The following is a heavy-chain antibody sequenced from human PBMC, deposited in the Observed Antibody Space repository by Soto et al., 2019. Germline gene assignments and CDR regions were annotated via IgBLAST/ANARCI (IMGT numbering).Heavy chain of an antibody. CDR3: VRSGTARLLRHSWFHT. D-gene: IGHD2-21*01. J-gene: IGHJ5*02. CDR2: ITTSSAYI. V-gene: IGHV3-21*01. CDR1: GFTFNTYD. Sequence: EVQLVESGGGLVKPGGSLRLSCAASGFTFNTYDMNWVRQAPGKGLEWVSSITTSSAYIYYADSLKGRITISRDNAKNSLFLQMNSLRAEDTAVYYCVRSGTARLLRHSWFHTRGQGTLVTVSS.